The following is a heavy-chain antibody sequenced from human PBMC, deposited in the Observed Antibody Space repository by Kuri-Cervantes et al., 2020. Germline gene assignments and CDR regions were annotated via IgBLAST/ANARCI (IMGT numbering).Heavy chain of an antibody. CDR1: GGSISGYY. V-gene: IGHV4-34*01. CDR2: IYHRGRT. D-gene: IGHD4-17*01. J-gene: IGHJ5*02. Sequence: GSLRLSCTVSGGSISGYYWIWIRQPPGKGLEWIGDIYHRGRTNYNPSLKSRVTISIDTSKNQFSLRLSSVTAADTAVYYCARGLCDYVGWFDPWGQGTLVTVSS. CDR3: ARGLCDYVGWFDP.